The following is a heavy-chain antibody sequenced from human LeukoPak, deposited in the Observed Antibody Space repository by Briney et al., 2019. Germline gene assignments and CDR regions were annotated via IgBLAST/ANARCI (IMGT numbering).Heavy chain of an antibody. CDR2: IYYSGTT. CDR3: ARVRASIGGAAHDAFDI. Sequence: PSETLSLTCTVSGGSISSYYWTWIRQPPGKGLEWIGYIYYSGTTYYNPSLKSRVTISLDTSKNKFSLNLTSVNVADTAVYYCARVRASIGGAAHDAFDIWGQGTMVTVSS. V-gene: IGHV4-59*01. CDR1: GGSISSYY. J-gene: IGHJ3*02. D-gene: IGHD3-16*01.